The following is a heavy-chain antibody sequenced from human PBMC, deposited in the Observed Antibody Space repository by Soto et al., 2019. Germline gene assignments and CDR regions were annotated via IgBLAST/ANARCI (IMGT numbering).Heavy chain of an antibody. CDR1: GGSISSSSYY. J-gene: IGHJ6*03. CDR3: ASVDYYYYYMDV. V-gene: IGHV4-39*01. Sequence: SETLSLTCTVSGGSISSSSYYWGWIRQPPGKGLEWIGSIYYSGSTYYNPSLKSRVTISVDTSKNQFSLKLSSVTAADTAVYYCASVDYYYYYMDVWGKGTTVTVSS. CDR2: IYYSGST.